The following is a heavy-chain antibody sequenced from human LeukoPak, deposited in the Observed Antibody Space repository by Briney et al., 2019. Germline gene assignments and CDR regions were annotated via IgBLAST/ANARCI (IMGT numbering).Heavy chain of an antibody. J-gene: IGHJ4*02. CDR2: IYHTGST. Sequence: SETLSLTCDVSGGSISSGLYSWSWIRQPLGKGLEWIGYIYHTGSTYYNPSLKSRVTISVDTSKNQFSLRLSSVTAADTAVYYCARGGSGTYYDFWSGYWYYFDYWGQGTLVTVSS. CDR1: GGSISSGLYS. CDR3: ARGGSGTYYDFWSGYWYYFDY. V-gene: IGHV4-30-2*01. D-gene: IGHD3-3*01.